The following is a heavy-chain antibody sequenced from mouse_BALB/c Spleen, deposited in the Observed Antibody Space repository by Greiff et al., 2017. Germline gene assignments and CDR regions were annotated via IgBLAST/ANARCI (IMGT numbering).Heavy chain of an antibody. CDR1: GFTFSNYW. CDR3: TRDYGSSFDY. Sequence: EVMLAESGGGLVQPGGSMKLSCVASGFTFSNYWMNWVRQSPEKGLEWVAEIRLKSNNYATHYAESVKGRFTISRDDSKSSVYLQMNNLRAEDTGIYYCTRDYGSSFDYWGQGTTLTVSS. CDR2: IRLKSNNYAT. D-gene: IGHD1-1*01. J-gene: IGHJ2*01. V-gene: IGHV6-6*02.